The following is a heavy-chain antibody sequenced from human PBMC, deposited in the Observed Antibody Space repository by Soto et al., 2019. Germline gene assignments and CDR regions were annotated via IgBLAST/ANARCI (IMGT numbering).Heavy chain of an antibody. D-gene: IGHD3-10*01. CDR1: GGSFSGYY. CDR3: ARTKGTYYYGSGRPGRFDP. J-gene: IGHJ5*02. Sequence: SETLSLTCAVYGGSFSGYYWSWIRQPPGKGLEWIGEINHSGSTNYNPSLKSRVTISVDTSKNQFSLKLSSVTAADTAVYYCARTKGTYYYGSGRPGRFDPWGQGTLVTVSS. V-gene: IGHV4-34*01. CDR2: INHSGST.